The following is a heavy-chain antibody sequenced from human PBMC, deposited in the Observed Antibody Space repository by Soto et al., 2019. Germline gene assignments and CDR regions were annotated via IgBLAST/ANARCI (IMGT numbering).Heavy chain of an antibody. D-gene: IGHD3-16*02. CDR3: ARGVRVDYIWGSYRDYIDY. V-gene: IGHV1-69*02. CDR1: GGTFSSYT. J-gene: IGHJ4*02. CDR2: IIPILGIA. Sequence: SVKVSCKASGGTFSSYTISWVRQAPGQGLERMGRIIPILGIANYAQKYQGRVTITADKSTSTAYMELSSLRSEDTAVYYCARGVRVDYIWGSYRDYIDYWGQGTLVTVSS.